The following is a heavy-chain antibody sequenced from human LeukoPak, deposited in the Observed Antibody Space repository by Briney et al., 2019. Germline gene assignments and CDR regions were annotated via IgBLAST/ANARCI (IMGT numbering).Heavy chain of an antibody. D-gene: IGHD3-10*01. CDR1: GGSFSGYY. CDR2: INHSGST. CDR3: ARGPRSYYYAPNPRFDP. Sequence: SETLSLTCAVYGGSFSGYYWSWIRQPPGKGLEWIGEINHSGSTNYNPSLKSRVTISVDTSKNQFSLKLSSVTAADTAVYYCARGPRSYYYAPNPRFDPWGQGTLVTVSS. J-gene: IGHJ5*02. V-gene: IGHV4-34*01.